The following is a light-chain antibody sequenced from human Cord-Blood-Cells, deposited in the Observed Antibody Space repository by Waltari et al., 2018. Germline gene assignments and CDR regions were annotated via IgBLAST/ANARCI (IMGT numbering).Light chain of an antibody. J-gene: IGLJ3*02. CDR2: EVS. CDR1: RSDVGSYNL. V-gene: IGLV2-23*02. CDR3: CSYAGSSTV. Sequence: QSALTQPASVSGSPGQSITLSCTGTRSDVGSYNLVSWYQQHPGKAPKLMIYEVSKRPSGVSNRFYGSKSGNTASLTISGLQAEDEADYYCCSYAGSSTVFGGGTKLTVL.